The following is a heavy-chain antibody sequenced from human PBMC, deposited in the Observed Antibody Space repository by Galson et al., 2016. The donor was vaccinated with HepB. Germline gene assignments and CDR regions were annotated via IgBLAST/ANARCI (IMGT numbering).Heavy chain of an antibody. CDR2: ISRGGESR. J-gene: IGHJ6*04. Sequence: SLRLSCAASGFSFSSYGMTWVRQAPGKGLEVVSSISRGGESRDYADSVKGRFTISRGNSKNTLSLQMNNLRADDAAVYYCVQGSTAPAVWGKGTTVTVSS. CDR1: GFSFSSYG. CDR3: VQGSTAPAV. V-gene: IGHV3-23*01. D-gene: IGHD1-26*01.